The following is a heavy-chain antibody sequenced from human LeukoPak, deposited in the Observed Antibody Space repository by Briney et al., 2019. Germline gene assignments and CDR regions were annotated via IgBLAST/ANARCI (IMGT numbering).Heavy chain of an antibody. Sequence: QPGGSLRLSCAASGFTFSSREMNWVRQAPGKGLEWIAYISSTGRTIYYADSVKGRFTISRDNAKGSVYLQMNRLGDEDTAVYYCAREAVAAAGARSNWFDPWGRGTLVTVSS. CDR3: AREAVAAAGARSNWFDP. D-gene: IGHD6-13*01. V-gene: IGHV3-48*03. J-gene: IGHJ5*02. CDR1: GFTFSSRE. CDR2: ISSTGRTI.